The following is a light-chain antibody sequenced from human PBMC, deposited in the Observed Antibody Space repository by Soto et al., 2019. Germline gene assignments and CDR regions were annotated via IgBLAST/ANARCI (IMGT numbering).Light chain of an antibody. J-gene: IGKJ5*01. CDR3: QQYNSYSYT. V-gene: IGKV1-5*03. CDR2: KAS. CDR1: QSISSW. Sequence: DIQMTQSPSTLSASVGDRVTITCLASQSISSWLAWYQQKPGKAPKLLIYKASTLEGGVPSRFSGSGSGTECTLTISSLQPDDFATYYCQQYNSYSYTFGQGTRLEIK.